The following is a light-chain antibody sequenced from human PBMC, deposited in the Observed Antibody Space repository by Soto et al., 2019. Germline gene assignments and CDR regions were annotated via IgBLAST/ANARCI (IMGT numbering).Light chain of an antibody. Sequence: QSVLTQPPSASGTPGQRVTISCSGSSSNIGSNYVYWYQQLPATAPKLLIYSNNQRPSGVPDRFSGSKSGTSASLAIRGLRSEDEADYYCAVWDDSPGVFGGGTKLTVL. V-gene: IGLV1-47*02. CDR2: SNN. CDR1: SSNIGSNY. CDR3: AVWDDSPGV. J-gene: IGLJ2*01.